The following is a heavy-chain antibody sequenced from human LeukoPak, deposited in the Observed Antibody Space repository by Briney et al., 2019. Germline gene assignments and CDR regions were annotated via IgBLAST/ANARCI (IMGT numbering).Heavy chain of an antibody. Sequence: GGSLRLSCAAPGFTFSSYWMHWVRHAPGKGLVWVSRINSDGSSTSYADSVKGRFTISRDNAKNTLYLQMNSLRAEDTAVYYSARGYYDILTGYYPWGQGTLVTVSS. V-gene: IGHV3-74*01. CDR3: ARGYYDILTGYYP. J-gene: IGHJ5*02. CDR2: INSDGSST. D-gene: IGHD3-9*01. CDR1: GFTFSSYW.